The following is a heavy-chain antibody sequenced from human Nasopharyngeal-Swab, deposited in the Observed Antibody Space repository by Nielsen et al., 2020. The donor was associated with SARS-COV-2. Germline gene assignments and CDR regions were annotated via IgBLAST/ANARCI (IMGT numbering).Heavy chain of an antibody. D-gene: IGHD3-22*01. CDR3: ARRGRDRFDANGYYYGRYFDY. CDR2: ISASGGST. Sequence: GESLKISCAASGFTFSNYAMSWVRQAPGKGLEWVSAISASGGSTFFADSVKGRFTIYRDNSKNTLFLQVNSLRGEDTAIYYCARRGRDRFDANGYYYGRYFDYCGQGTLVTVSS. CDR1: GFTFSNYA. V-gene: IGHV3-23*01. J-gene: IGHJ4*02.